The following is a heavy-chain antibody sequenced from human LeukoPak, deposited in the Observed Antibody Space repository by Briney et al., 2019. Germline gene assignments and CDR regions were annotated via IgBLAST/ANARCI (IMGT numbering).Heavy chain of an antibody. V-gene: IGHV5-51*01. CDR2: IYPGDSDT. Sequence: GESLKISCKGSGYRFTSYWIAWVRQMPGKGLEWMGIIYPGDSDTRYSPSFQGQVTISADKSISTAYLQWNSLKASHTATYYCARDGSYGDYVGWGQGTLVTVSS. CDR1: GYRFTSYW. D-gene: IGHD4-17*01. J-gene: IGHJ4*02. CDR3: ARDGSYGDYVG.